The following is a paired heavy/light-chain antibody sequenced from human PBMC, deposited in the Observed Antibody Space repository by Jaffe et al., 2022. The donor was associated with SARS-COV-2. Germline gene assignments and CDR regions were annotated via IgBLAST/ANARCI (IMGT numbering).Heavy chain of an antibody. V-gene: IGHV3-7*03. Sequence: EVQLVESGGDLVQPGGSLRLSCAASGFSFDDYWMSWVRQAPGKGLEWVANIRQDGREIFYLDSVKGRFTISRDNAKSSLYLQMNSLRAEDTAVYYCACQKGGMITTVFDWWGRGTLVTVSS. CDR2: IRQDGREI. D-gene: IGHD3-16*01. CDR3: ACQKGGMITTVFDW. CDR1: GFSFDDYW. J-gene: IGHJ4*02.
Light chain of an antibody. Sequence: IQMTQSPSSLSASVGDRVTISCRASQNIDSYLNWYQQRPGEVPKLLIYAASTLQSGVPSRFSGSGSGTDFTLAISGLQPEDLGTYYCQQCAGIPTFGQGTKVEIK. CDR3: QQCAGIPT. J-gene: IGKJ1*01. V-gene: IGKV1-39*01. CDR1: QNIDSY. CDR2: AAS.